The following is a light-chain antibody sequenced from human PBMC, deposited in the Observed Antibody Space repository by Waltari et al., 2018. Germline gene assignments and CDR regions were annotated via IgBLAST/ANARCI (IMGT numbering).Light chain of an antibody. CDR2: EVT. Sequence: QSALTQPPSASGSPGQSVTISCTGTSSDIGTWDYVSWYQQHPGKAPKLLISEVTKRPSGVPDRFSGSKSGNTASLTVSGLQAEDEADYYCVSYAGSNNMGVYGGGTKLTVL. V-gene: IGLV2-8*01. J-gene: IGLJ3*02. CDR3: VSYAGSNNMGV. CDR1: SSDIGTWDY.